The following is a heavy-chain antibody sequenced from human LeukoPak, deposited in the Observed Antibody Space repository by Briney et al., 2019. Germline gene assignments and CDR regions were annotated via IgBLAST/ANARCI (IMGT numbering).Heavy chain of an antibody. J-gene: IGHJ3*02. V-gene: IGHV1-2*02. CDR1: GYTFTGYY. D-gene: IGHD6-19*01. CDR2: INPNSGGT. CDR3: ARLAVAAHDAFDI. Sequence: ASVKVSCKASGYTFTGYYMHWERQAPGQGLEWMGWINPNSGGTNYAQKFQGRVTMTRDTSISTAYMELSRLRSDDTAVYYCARLAVAAHDAFDIWGQGTMVTVSS.